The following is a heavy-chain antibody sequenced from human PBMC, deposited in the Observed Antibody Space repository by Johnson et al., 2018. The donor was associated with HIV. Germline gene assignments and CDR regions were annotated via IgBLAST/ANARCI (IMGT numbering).Heavy chain of an antibody. CDR3: ARDTVTGSPAFDI. D-gene: IGHD1-20*01. V-gene: IGHV3-30*04. Sequence: QVQLVESGGGVVQPGRSLRLSCAASGFTFSSYAIHWVRQAPGKGLEWVAVISYDGSNKYYADSVKGRFTISRDNSKNTLYLQMNSLRAEDTAVYYCARDTVTGSPAFDIWGQGTMVTVSS. CDR1: GFTFSSYA. J-gene: IGHJ3*02. CDR2: ISYDGSNK.